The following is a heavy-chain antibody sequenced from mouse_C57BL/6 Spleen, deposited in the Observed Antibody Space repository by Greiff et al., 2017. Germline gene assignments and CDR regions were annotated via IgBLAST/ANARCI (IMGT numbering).Heavy chain of an antibody. CDR2: IYPGNSDT. Sequence: VQLQQSGTVLARPGASVKMSCKTSGYTFTSYWMHWVKQRPGQGLEWIGAIYPGNSDTSYNQKFKGKAKLTAVTSASTAYMELSSLTNEDSAVYYCTRSYYYSNSAMDYWGQGTSVTVSS. J-gene: IGHJ4*01. CDR3: TRSYYYSNSAMDY. V-gene: IGHV1-5*01. D-gene: IGHD2-5*01. CDR1: GYTFTSYW.